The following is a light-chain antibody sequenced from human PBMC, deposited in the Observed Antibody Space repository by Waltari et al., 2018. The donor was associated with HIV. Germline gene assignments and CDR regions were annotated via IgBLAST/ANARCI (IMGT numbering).Light chain of an antibody. CDR3: QSYDVSQSGSLV. CDR1: RSNIGAGFD. J-gene: IGLJ2*01. V-gene: IGLV1-40*01. CDR2: GTP. Sequence: QSVLTQPPSVSGAPGQRVTIAGTGTRSNIGAGFDVHWYQQIPGSAPKLLIYGTPFRPSAVPDRTTGAKSGTSDSVDLTGLRTGHEADYLCQSYDVSQSGSLVFGGGTNLTV.